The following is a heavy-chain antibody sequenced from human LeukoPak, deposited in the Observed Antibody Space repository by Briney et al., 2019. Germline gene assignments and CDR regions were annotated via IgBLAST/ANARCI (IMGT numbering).Heavy chain of an antibody. J-gene: IGHJ6*02. D-gene: IGHD3-22*01. Sequence: PSETLSLTCTVSGGSISSYYWSWIRQPPGKGLEWIGYIYYSGSTNYNPSLKSRVTISVDTSKNQFSLKLSSVTAADTAMYYCARLGIVSRDGVKYGMDVWGQGTTVTVSS. CDR3: ARLGIVSRDGVKYGMDV. CDR2: IYYSGST. V-gene: IGHV4-59*08. CDR1: GGSISSYY.